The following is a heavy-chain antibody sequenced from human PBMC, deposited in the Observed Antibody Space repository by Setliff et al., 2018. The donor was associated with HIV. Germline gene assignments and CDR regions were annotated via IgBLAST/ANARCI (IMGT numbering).Heavy chain of an antibody. Sequence: GGSLRLSCAASGFIVSSNYMTWVRQAPGKGLEWVSVIYSGGSTYYADSVKGRFTISRDNSKNTLFLQMNSLRAADTAVYYCARVNGAVVGATWDWFDPWGQGTLVTVSS. CDR3: ARVNGAVVGATWDWFDP. D-gene: IGHD1-26*01. CDR2: IYSGGST. V-gene: IGHV3-53*01. CDR1: GFIVSSNY. J-gene: IGHJ5*02.